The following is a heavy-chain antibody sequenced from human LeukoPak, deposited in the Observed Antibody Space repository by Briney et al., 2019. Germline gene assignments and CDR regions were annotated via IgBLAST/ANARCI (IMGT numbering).Heavy chain of an antibody. CDR2: ISGGSRTI. CDR1: GFTFSDFY. J-gene: IGHJ4*02. Sequence: GGSLRLSCAASGFTFSDFYMNWIRQAPGKGLEWVSSISGGSRTINYADSVKGRFTTSRDNAKNSLYLQVNSLRAEDTAVYYCARAGQSDYWGQGTLVTVSS. CDR3: ARAGQSDY. V-gene: IGHV3-11*01.